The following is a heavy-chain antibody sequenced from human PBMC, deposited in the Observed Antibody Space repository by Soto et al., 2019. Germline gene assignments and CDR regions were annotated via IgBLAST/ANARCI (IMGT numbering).Heavy chain of an antibody. D-gene: IGHD2-15*01. CDR1: GFPFSSNG. CDR2: IWHDGSSD. CDR3: AKGSGGGNSFDY. Sequence: QVQLVESGGGVVQPGRSLRLSCAASGFPFSSNGMHWVRQVPGKGLEWVALIWHDGSSDYYADSVKGRFTISRDNSKNTLYQQMNSLRAEDTAVYYCAKGSGGGNSFDYWGQGTLVTVSS. V-gene: IGHV3-33*06. J-gene: IGHJ4*02.